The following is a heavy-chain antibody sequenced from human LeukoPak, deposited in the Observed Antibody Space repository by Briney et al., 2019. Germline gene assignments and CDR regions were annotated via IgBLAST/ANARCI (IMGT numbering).Heavy chain of an antibody. Sequence: SETLSLTCTVSGGSISSSSYYWGWIRQPPGKGLEWIGSIYYSGSTYYNPSLKSRVTISVDTSKNQFSLKLSSVTAADTAVYYCARRVVVAATRAWFDPWGQGTLVTLSS. D-gene: IGHD2-15*01. CDR1: GGSISSSSYY. CDR3: ARRVVVAATRAWFDP. CDR2: IYYSGST. V-gene: IGHV4-39*01. J-gene: IGHJ5*02.